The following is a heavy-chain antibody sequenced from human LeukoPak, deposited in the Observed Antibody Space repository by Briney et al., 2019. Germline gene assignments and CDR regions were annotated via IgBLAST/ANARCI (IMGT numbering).Heavy chain of an antibody. J-gene: IGHJ4*02. D-gene: IGHD3-16*02. CDR1: GFTFSRHW. V-gene: IGHV3-7*01. CDR3: VRETVSVITDFDY. CDR2: IKEDGSEQ. Sequence: GGSLRLSCAASGFTFSRHWMTWVRQAPGKGLEWVANIKEDGSEQYYVDSIKGRFTISRDNAKNSLYLQMSSLRAEDTAIYYCVRETVSVITDFDYWGQGTLVAVSS.